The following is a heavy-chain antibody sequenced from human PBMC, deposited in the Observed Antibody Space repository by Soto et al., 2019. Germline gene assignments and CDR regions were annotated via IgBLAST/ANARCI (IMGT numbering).Heavy chain of an antibody. D-gene: IGHD5-18*01. CDR3: ARENPDDGRYSYGYNDY. J-gene: IGHJ4*02. CDR2: ISSSSSYI. CDR1: GFTFSSYS. Sequence: EVQLVDSGGGLVKPGGSLRLSCAASGFTFSSYSMNWVRQAPGKGLEWVSSISSSSSYIYYADSVKGRFTISRDNAKNSLYLQMNSLRAEATALYYCARENPDDGRYSYGYNDYWGQGTLVNVSS. V-gene: IGHV3-21*01.